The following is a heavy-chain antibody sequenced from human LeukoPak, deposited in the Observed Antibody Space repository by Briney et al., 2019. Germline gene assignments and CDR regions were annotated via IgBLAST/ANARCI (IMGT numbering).Heavy chain of an antibody. V-gene: IGHV3-23*05. D-gene: IGHD3-10*01. J-gene: IGHJ4*02. CDR2: ITNSGSNT. CDR3: AKDQDPHSYGSGSYAPFDY. CDR1: GFTFSSYA. Sequence: GGSLRLSCAASGFTFSSYAMSWVRQAPGQGLERVSTITNSGSNTYDADSVKGRFTISRDNSKDTLYLQMNSLRAEDTAVYYCAKDQDPHSYGSGSYAPFDYWGQGTLVTVSS.